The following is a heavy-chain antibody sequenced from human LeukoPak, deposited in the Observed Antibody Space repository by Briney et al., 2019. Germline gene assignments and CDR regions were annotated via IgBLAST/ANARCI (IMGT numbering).Heavy chain of an antibody. CDR2: IYSGGST. D-gene: IGHD2-2*01. CDR1: GFTVSSNY. Sequence: GGSLRLSCAASGFTVSSNYMNWVRQAPGKGLEWVSVIYSGGSTYYADSVKGRFTISRDNSKNTLFLQMNSLRAEDTAVYYCARDSYCSSSTGCYWSYWGQGTLVTVSS. J-gene: IGHJ1*01. V-gene: IGHV3-66*01. CDR3: ARDSYCSSSTGCYWSY.